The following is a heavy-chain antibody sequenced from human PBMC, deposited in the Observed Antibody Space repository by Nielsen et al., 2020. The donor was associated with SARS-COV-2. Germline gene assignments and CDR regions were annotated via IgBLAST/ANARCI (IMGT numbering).Heavy chain of an antibody. Sequence: APVKVSCKASGYTFTSYAMNWVRQAPGQGLEWMGWINTNTGNPTYAQGFTGRFVFSLDTSVSTAYLQISSLKAEDTAVYYCARVFESRYDFWSGYSFDYYYGMDVWGQGTTVTVSS. CDR1: GYTFTSYA. CDR2: INTNTGNP. V-gene: IGHV7-4-1*02. CDR3: ARVFESRYDFWSGYSFDYYYGMDV. J-gene: IGHJ6*02. D-gene: IGHD3-3*01.